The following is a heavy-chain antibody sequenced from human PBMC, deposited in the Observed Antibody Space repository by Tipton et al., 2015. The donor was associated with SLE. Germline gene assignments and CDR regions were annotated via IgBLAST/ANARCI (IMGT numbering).Heavy chain of an antibody. CDR1: GYTFTTYG. V-gene: IGHV1-18*01. CDR3: ASSIAGVYYFDY. Sequence: QVQLVQSGVEVKKPGASVRVSCKASGYTFTTYGISWVRQAPGQGLEWMGWISTYNGNTNYAQKLQGRVTMTSDTSTSTAYMELRSLRSDDTAVYYCASSIAGVYYFDYWGQGTLVTVSS. CDR2: ISTYNGNT. D-gene: IGHD6-6*01. J-gene: IGHJ4*02.